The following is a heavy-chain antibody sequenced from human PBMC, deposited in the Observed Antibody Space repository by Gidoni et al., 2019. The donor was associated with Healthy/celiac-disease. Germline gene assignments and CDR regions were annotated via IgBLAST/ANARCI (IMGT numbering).Heavy chain of an antibody. CDR2: ISNDGSNK. J-gene: IGHJ4*02. CDR3: AIAAADPEYYFDY. Sequence: QVQLVESGGGVVQPGRSLRLSCAASGFTFSSYGMHWVRQGAGKGLEWVAVISNDGSNKYYEDSVKGRFTISRDNSKNTLYLQMNSLRAEDTAVYYCAIAAADPEYYFDYWGQGTLVTVSS. CDR1: GFTFSSYG. D-gene: IGHD6-13*01. V-gene: IGHV3-30*03.